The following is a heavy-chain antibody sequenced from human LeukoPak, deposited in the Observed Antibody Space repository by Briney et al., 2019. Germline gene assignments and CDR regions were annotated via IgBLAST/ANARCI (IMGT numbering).Heavy chain of an antibody. Sequence: ASVKVSFKASGGTFSSYAISWVRQAPGQGLEWMGGIIPIFGTANYAQKFQGRVTITTDESTSTAYMELSSLRSEDTAVYYCARVSGTAATLYYFDYWGQGTLVTVSS. D-gene: IGHD1-7*01. CDR1: GGTFSSYA. CDR2: IIPIFGTA. V-gene: IGHV1-69*05. J-gene: IGHJ4*02. CDR3: ARVSGTAATLYYFDY.